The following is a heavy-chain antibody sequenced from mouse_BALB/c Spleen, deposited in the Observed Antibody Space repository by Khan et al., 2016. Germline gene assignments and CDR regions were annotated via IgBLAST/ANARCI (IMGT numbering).Heavy chain of an antibody. Sequence: EVQLVESGGGLVQPKGSLKLSCAASGFTFNTYAMNWVRQAPGKGLEWVARIRSNSNNYATYYADSVKDRFTISRDDSQSMLYLQMNNWKTEDTAMYYCGRHGVAKDYAMEYWGQGTSVTVSS. J-gene: IGHJ4*01. CDR2: IRSNSNNYAT. CDR3: GRHGVAKDYAMEY. D-gene: IGHD1-1*01. CDR1: GFTFNTYA. V-gene: IGHV10-1*02.